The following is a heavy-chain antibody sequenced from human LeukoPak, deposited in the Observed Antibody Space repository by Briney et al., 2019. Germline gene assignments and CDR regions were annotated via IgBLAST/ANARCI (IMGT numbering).Heavy chain of an antibody. CDR3: ARDCSSTSCYYYYMDV. V-gene: IGHV1-8*01. Sequence: ASVKVSCKASGYTFTSYDINWVRQATGQGLEWMGWMNPNSGNTGYAQKFQGRVTMTRNTSISTAYMELSSLRSEDTAVYYCARDCSSTSCYYYYMDVWGKRTTVTVSS. CDR2: MNPNSGNT. CDR1: GYTFTSYD. J-gene: IGHJ6*03. D-gene: IGHD2-2*01.